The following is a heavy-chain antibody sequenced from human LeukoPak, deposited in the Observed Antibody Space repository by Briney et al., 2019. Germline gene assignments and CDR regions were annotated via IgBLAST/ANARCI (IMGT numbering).Heavy chain of an antibody. CDR3: AKGIRPTYDFWSGYFDG. CDR2: ISGSGGST. D-gene: IGHD3-3*01. Sequence: GGSLRLSCAASGFTFSRYAMSWVRQAPGKGLEWVSVISGSGGSTYYADSVKGRFTISRDNSKNTLYLQMNSLRAEDTAVYYCAKGIRPTYDFWSGYFDGWGQGTLVTVSS. V-gene: IGHV3-23*01. J-gene: IGHJ5*02. CDR1: GFTFSRYA.